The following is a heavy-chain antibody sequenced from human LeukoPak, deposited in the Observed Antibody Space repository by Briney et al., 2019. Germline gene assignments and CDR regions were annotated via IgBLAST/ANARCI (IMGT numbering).Heavy chain of an antibody. J-gene: IGHJ5*02. Sequence: SETLSLTCAVYGGSFSGYYWSWIRQSPGKGLEWIGYINYIGSTNYNPSLKNRVTISADISKSQFSLRLRSVTAADTAVYFCARGVTAAGSSWGQGTLVTVSS. CDR1: GGSFSGYY. CDR2: INYIGST. D-gene: IGHD6-13*01. V-gene: IGHV4-59*01. CDR3: ARGVTAAGSS.